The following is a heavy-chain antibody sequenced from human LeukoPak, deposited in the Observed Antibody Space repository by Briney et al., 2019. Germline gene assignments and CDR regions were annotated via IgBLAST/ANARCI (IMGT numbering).Heavy chain of an antibody. CDR1: GFTFDDYA. J-gene: IGHJ6*02. V-gene: IGHV3-9*01. CDR2: ISWNSGSI. CDR3: AKSPSDSSGYFYYYYGMDV. D-gene: IGHD3-22*01. Sequence: GGSLRLSCAASGFTFDDYAMHWVRQAPGKGLEWVSGISWNSGSIGYADSVKGRFTISRDNAKNSLYLQMNSLRAEDTALYYCAKSPSDSSGYFYYYYGMDVWGQGTTVTVSS.